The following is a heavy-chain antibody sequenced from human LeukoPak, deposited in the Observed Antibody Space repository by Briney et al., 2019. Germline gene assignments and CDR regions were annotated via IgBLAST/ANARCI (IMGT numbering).Heavy chain of an antibody. J-gene: IGHJ4*02. V-gene: IGHV3-49*04. CDR3: SRSCYGVSGGFLDY. Sequence: SGGSLRLSCTASGFTFGDYAMSWVRQAPGKGLEWVGFIRSKAYGGTTEYAASVKGRLTISRDDSKSIAYLQMNSLKTEDTDLFYCSRSCYGVSGGFLDYWGQGTLVTVSS. CDR2: IRSKAYGGTT. D-gene: IGHD4-17*01. CDR1: GFTFGDYA.